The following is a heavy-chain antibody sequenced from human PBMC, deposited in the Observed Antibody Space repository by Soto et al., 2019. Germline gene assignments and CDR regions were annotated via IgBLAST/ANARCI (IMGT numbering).Heavy chain of an antibody. CDR1: GESISSSTYY. D-gene: IGHD6-19*01. CDR2: MFYGGTT. CDR3: ARVSSGWWYFAY. V-gene: IGHV4-39*07. Sequence: TSETLSLTCTVSGESISSSTYYWGWIRQPPGKGLEWIGSMFYGGTTYYDPSLKSRVTISVDTSKNQFSLKLSSVTAADTAVYYCARVSSGWWYFAYWGQGTLVTVSS. J-gene: IGHJ4*02.